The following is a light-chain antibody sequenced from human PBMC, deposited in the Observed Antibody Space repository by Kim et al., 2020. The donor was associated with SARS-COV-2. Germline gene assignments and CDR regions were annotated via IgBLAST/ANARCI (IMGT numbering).Light chain of an antibody. CDR3: NSRDSSGKHVL. J-gene: IGLJ3*02. V-gene: IGLV3-19*01. Sequence: ALGQTVRITCQGDSLRTYHASWYQQKPGQAPLLVLFAQTNRPSGIPDRFSGSSSGNTASLTISETQAADEADYYCNSRDSSGKHVLFGGGTQLIVL. CDR2: AQT. CDR1: SLRTYH.